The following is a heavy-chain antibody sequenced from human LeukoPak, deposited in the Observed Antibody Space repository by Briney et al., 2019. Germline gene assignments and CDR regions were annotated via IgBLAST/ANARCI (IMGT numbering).Heavy chain of an antibody. CDR3: ARVLGWYVYGMDV. V-gene: IGHV4-30-4*01. D-gene: IGHD6-19*01. CDR1: GGSISSGDYY. J-gene: IGHJ6*02. Sequence: SQTLSLTCTVSGGSISSGDYYWSWIRQPPGKGLEWIGYIYYSGSTNYNPSLKSRVTISVDTSKNQFSLKLSSVTAADTAVYYCARVLGWYVYGMDVWGQGTTVTVSS. CDR2: IYYSGST.